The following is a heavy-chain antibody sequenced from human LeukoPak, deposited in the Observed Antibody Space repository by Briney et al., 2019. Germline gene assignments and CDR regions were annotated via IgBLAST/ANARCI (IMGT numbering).Heavy chain of an antibody. D-gene: IGHD1-26*01. CDR2: ISGGGGST. V-gene: IGHV3-23*01. CDR3: TTDLKESGSDTTTGFQY. J-gene: IGHJ4*02. Sequence: PGGSLRLSCAASGFTFTSYSMNWVRQAPGKGLEWVSTISGGGGSTYYADSVKGRFTISRDNSKNTLYLQVNSLKVEDTAVYYCTTDLKESGSDTTTGFQYWGQGTLVTVSS. CDR1: GFTFTSYS.